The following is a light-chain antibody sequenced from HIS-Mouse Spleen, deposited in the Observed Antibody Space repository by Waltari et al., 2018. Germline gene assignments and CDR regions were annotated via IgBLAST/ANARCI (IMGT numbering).Light chain of an antibody. Sequence: DIVMTQYPDSLAVSLGERATINCKSSQSVLYSSNNKNYLAWYQQKPGQPPKLLIYWASTRESGVPDRFSGSGSGTDFTLTISSLQAEDVAVYYCQQYYSTPPFGGGTKVEIK. CDR1: QSVLYSSNNKNY. V-gene: IGKV4-1*01. CDR3: QQYYSTPP. CDR2: WAS. J-gene: IGKJ4*01.